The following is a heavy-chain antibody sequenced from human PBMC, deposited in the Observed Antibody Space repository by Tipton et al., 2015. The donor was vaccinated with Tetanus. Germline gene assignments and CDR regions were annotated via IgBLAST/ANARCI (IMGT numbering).Heavy chain of an antibody. CDR1: GGTFSSYA. Sequence: QLVQSGAEVKKPGSSVKVSCKASGGTFSSYAISWVRQAPGQGLEWMGGIIPIFGTANYAQKFQGRVTITADESTSTAYMELSSLRSEYTAVYDCAIVPYYYERGPFDSWGQGALVTVSS. CDR3: AIVPYYYERGPFDS. CDR2: IIPIFGTA. J-gene: IGHJ4*02. D-gene: IGHD3-10*02. V-gene: IGHV1-69*01.